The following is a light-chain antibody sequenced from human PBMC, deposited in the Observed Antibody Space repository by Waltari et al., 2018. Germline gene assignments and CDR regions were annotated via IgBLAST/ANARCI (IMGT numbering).Light chain of an antibody. CDR1: QSVGRS. CDR2: DAS. J-gene: IGKJ1*01. CDR3: QHYVNLPVT. Sequence: EIVLTQSPGTLSLSPGERATLSCRASQSVGRSLAWYQQKPGQAPRLLIYDASSRATGTPDRFSGSGSGTDFSLTISSLEPEDFAVYYCQHYVNLPVTFGQGTTVEI. V-gene: IGKV3-20*01.